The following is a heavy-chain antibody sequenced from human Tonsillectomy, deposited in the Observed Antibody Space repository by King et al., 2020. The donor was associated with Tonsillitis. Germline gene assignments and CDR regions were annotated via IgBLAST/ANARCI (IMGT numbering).Heavy chain of an antibody. J-gene: IGHJ4*02. CDR1: GDSISSYY. CDR2: IYPGGRT. V-gene: IGHV4-4*07. D-gene: IGHD6-13*01. CDR3: AREKENFIAVALFFDY. Sequence: VQLQESGPGLVKPSETLSLTCTVSGDSISSYYWSWIRQPAGKGLEWIGRIYPGGRTNYNPSLNSRFTLSADTSKNQLSLRLSSVTAADTAVYYCAREKENFIAVALFFDYWGQGTLVTVSS.